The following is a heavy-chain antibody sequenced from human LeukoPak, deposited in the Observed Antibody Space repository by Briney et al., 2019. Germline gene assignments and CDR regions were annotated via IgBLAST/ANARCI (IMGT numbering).Heavy chain of an antibody. CDR1: GGSISSGGYY. V-gene: IGHV4-30-2*01. J-gene: IGHJ4*02. CDR3: ARSGGDCYSACFDY. D-gene: IGHD2-21*01. CDR2: IYHSGST. Sequence: SETLSLTCTVSGGSISSGGYYWSWIRQPPGKGLEWIGYIYHSGSTYYNPSLKSRVTISVDRSKNQFSLKLSSVTAADTAVYYCARSGGDCYSACFDYWGQGTLVTVSS.